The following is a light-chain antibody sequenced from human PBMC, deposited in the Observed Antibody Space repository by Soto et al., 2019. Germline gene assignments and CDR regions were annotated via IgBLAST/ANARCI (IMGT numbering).Light chain of an antibody. CDR3: QQYSSSSYT. CDR2: GAS. V-gene: IGKV3-20*01. Sequence: TVLTQSPGTLSLSPGERATLSCRASQSISTNFLAWYQHKPGQAPRLLIFGASRRAPGIPDRFSGSGSGTDFTLSISGPEPEDFAVYYCQQYSSSSYTFGQGTKLDIK. CDR1: QSISTNF. J-gene: IGKJ2*01.